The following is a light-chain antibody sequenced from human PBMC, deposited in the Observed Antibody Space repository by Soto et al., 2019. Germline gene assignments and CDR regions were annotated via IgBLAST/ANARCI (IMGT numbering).Light chain of an antibody. J-gene: IGLJ1*01. Sequence: QPPSASGSPGQSVTISCTGTSSDIGAYIYVSWYQQHHGKAPKLMISEVSRRPSGVPERFSGSKSGNTASLTVSGLQADDEAHYYCSSYAGSNNFVFGTGTRSPS. CDR2: EVS. V-gene: IGLV2-8*01. CDR1: SSDIGAYIY. CDR3: SSYAGSNNFV.